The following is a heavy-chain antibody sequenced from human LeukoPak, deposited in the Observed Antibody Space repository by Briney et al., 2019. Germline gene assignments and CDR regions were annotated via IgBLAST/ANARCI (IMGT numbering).Heavy chain of an antibody. CDR3: ATDLFGIAVAGTDVDY. J-gene: IGHJ4*02. CDR2: IIPIFGTA. V-gene: IGHV1-69*06. CDR1: GGTFSSYA. D-gene: IGHD6-19*01. Sequence: ASVKVSCKASGGTFSSYAISWVRQAPGQGLEWMGGIIPIFGTANYAQKFQGRVTMTEDTSTDTAYMELSSLRSEDTAVYYCATDLFGIAVAGTDVDYWGQGTLVTVSS.